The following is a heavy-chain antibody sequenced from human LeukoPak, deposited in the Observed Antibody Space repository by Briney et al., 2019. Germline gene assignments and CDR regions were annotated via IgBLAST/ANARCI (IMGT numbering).Heavy chain of an antibody. CDR1: GFNFSSHW. J-gene: IGHJ4*02. Sequence: PGGSLRLSCAASGFNFSSHWMNWVRQAPGKGLEWVSSISSSSSYIYYADSVKGRFTISRDNAKNSLYLQMNSLRAEDTAVYYCARERSKGYGGFDYWGQGTLVTVSS. D-gene: IGHD4-23*01. V-gene: IGHV3-21*01. CDR3: ARERSKGYGGFDY. CDR2: ISSSSSYI.